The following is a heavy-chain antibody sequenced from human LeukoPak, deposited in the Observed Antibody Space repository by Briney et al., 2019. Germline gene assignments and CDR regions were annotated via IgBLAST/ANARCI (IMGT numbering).Heavy chain of an antibody. V-gene: IGHV3-74*01. CDR3: ARDLAGLRLGELSPLDY. CDR1: GFTFSSYW. CDR2: INSDGSIT. J-gene: IGHJ4*02. Sequence: GGSLRLSCAASGFTFSSYWMHWVRKAPGKGLVWVSRINSDGSITTYADSVKGRFTISRDNSKNTLYLQMNSLRAEDTAVYYCARDLAGLRLGELSPLDYWGQGTLVTVSS. D-gene: IGHD3-16*02.